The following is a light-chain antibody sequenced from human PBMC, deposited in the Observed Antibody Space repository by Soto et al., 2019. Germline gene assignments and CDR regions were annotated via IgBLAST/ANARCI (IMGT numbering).Light chain of an antibody. CDR3: QQFNSNSWT. CDR2: KAS. V-gene: IGKV1-5*03. J-gene: IGKJ1*01. Sequence: DIQMTQSPSTLSASVGDRVTITCRASQSISTGLAWYQQKPGKAPKLLIYKASSLQSGVPSRFSGSGSGTEFTITISSLQPDEFATYYCQQFNSNSWTFGKGTNVEIK. CDR1: QSISTG.